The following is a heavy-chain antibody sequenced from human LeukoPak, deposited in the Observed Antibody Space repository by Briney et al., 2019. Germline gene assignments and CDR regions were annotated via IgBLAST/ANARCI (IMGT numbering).Heavy chain of an antibody. CDR1: GFTFSSYA. Sequence: GRSLRLSCAASGFTFSSYAMRWVRQAPGKGLEWVAVISYDGSNKYYADSVKGRFTISRDNSKNTLYLQMNSLRAEDTAVYYCARGSYDSSATVDYWGQGTLVTVPS. CDR2: ISYDGSNK. V-gene: IGHV3-30-3*01. J-gene: IGHJ4*02. D-gene: IGHD3-22*01. CDR3: ARGSYDSSATVDY.